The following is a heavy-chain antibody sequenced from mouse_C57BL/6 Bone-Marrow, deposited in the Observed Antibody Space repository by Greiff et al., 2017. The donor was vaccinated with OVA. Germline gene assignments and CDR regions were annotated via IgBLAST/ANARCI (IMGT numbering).Heavy chain of an antibody. J-gene: IGHJ2*01. CDR2: IDPSDSYT. Sequence: QVQLQQSGAELVRPGTSVKLSCKASGYTFTSYWMHWVKQRPGQGLEWIGVIDPSDSYTNYNQKFKGKATLTVDTSSSTAYMQLSSLTSEDSAVYYCARDAYYSNYGGYFDYWGQGTTLTVSS. D-gene: IGHD2-5*01. V-gene: IGHV1-59*01. CDR3: ARDAYYSNYGGYFDY. CDR1: GYTFTSYW.